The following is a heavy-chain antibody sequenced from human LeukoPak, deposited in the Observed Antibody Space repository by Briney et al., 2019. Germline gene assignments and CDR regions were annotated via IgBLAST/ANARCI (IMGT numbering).Heavy chain of an antibody. J-gene: IGHJ3*02. CDR1: GFTFSSYA. CDR2: ISGSGSTT. CDR3: ARPRLEYCSGGSCFDAFDI. D-gene: IGHD2-15*01. V-gene: IGHV3-23*01. Sequence: GGSLRLSCAASGFTFSSYAMNWVRQAPGKGLEWASAISGSGSTTYYAGSVKGRFTISRDNSKNTLFLQMNSLTAEDTAIYSCARPRLEYCSGGSCFDAFDIWGQGTMVTVSS.